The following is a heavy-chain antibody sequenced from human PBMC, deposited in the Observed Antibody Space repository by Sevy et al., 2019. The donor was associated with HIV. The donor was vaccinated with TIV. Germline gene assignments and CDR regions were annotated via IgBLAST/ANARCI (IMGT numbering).Heavy chain of an antibody. V-gene: IGHV3-23*01. CDR1: GFTFNTHA. CDR3: AKALNPALESMVQVIFRTLKGFDF. D-gene: IGHD1-1*01. J-gene: IGHJ3*01. Sequence: GGSLRLSCAASGFTFNTHAMNWVRQAPGKGLEWVSTISGPGYSTYYAESVKGRFTISRDNSKNTLHLEMNSLRSDDTAIYYFAKALNPALESMVQVIFRTLKGFDFWGQGTMVTVSS. CDR2: ISGPGYST.